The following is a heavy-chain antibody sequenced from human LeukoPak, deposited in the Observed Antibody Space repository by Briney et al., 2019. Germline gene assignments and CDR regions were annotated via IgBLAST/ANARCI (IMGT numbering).Heavy chain of an antibody. J-gene: IGHJ5*02. CDR2: ISAYNGYT. Sequence: ASVKVSCKAYGNTFANNGISWVRQAPGQGLEWMGWISAYNGYTNYAQKLQGRVTMTTDTSTSTVYMELRSLRSDDTAVYYCARDTVGGGRVVWFDPWGQGTLVTVSS. D-gene: IGHD1-26*01. CDR1: GNTFANNG. V-gene: IGHV1-18*01. CDR3: ARDTVGGGRVVWFDP.